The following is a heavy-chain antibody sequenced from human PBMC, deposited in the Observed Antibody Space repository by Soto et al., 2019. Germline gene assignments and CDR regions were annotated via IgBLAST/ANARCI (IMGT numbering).Heavy chain of an antibody. CDR2: IDPSDSYA. J-gene: IGHJ6*02. V-gene: IGHV5-10-1*01. CDR3: ARHSAGTVHYYYGMDV. Sequence: GESLKISCKGSGYSFTNYWITWVRQMPGKGLEWMGTIDPSDSYANYSPSFQGHVTISADKSISTAYLQWSSLKASDTAMYYCARHSAGTVHYYYGMDVWGQGTTVTVSS. CDR1: GYSFTNYW. D-gene: IGHD6-13*01.